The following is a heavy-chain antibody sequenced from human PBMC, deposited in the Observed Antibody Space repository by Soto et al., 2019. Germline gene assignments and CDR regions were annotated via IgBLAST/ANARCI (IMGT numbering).Heavy chain of an antibody. Sequence: VQLLESGGGLVQPGGSLRLSCAAFGFPFSGSAMTWFRQAPGKWLEYVSSITSSGSEVFHAASVKGRFTMSRDNSKNMLYLQMNSLRAEDTAVYYCAKEGYDSGWYWDSWGQGALVTVSS. CDR1: GFPFSGSA. V-gene: IGHV3-23*01. CDR3: AKEGYDSGWYWDS. D-gene: IGHD6-19*01. J-gene: IGHJ4*02. CDR2: ITSSGSEV.